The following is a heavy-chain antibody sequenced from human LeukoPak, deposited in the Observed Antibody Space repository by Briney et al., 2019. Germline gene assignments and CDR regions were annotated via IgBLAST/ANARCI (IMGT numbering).Heavy chain of an antibody. CDR2: IGTAGDT. J-gene: IGHJ4*02. CDR1: GFTLSSYT. D-gene: IGHD1-26*01. Sequence: GGSLRLSCATPGFTLSSYTMHWVRQATGKGLEWVSAIGTAGDTYYPGSVKGRFTIPRENAKNSLSLQMNSLRAEDTAVYYCVRQQTPHGNFDYWGQGTLVTVSS. CDR3: VRQQTPHGNFDY. V-gene: IGHV3-13*01.